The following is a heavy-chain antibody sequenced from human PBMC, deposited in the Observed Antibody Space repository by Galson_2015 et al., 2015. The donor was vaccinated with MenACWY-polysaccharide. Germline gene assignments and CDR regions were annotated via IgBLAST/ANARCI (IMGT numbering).Heavy chain of an antibody. CDR2: IYYSGST. J-gene: IGHJ5*02. Sequence: SESLSLTCTVSGGSISSYYWSWIRQPPGEGLEWIGYIYYSGSTNYNPSLKSRVTISVDTSKNQISLKLSSVTAADTAVYYCARHDYGDPRGFDPWGQGTLVTVSS. CDR3: ARHDYGDPRGFDP. D-gene: IGHD4-17*01. V-gene: IGHV4-59*08. CDR1: GGSISSYY.